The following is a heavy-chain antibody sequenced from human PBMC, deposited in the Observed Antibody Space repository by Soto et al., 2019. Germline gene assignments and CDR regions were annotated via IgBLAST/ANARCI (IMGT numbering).Heavy chain of an antibody. V-gene: IGHV3-33*08. CDR2: IWYDGIKK. D-gene: IGHD3-10*01. J-gene: IGHJ4*02. CDR3: ARPDLSGSHYRPVFDL. Sequence: QVQLVESGGGVVQPGRSLRLSCAVSGFTFTSYGMHWVRQAPGKGLVWVALIWYDGIKKFYADSVKGRFTISRDNSQNLLYLQLHSPRAEDTAVYYCARPDLSGSHYRPVFDLWGQGTLVTVSS. CDR1: GFTFTSYG.